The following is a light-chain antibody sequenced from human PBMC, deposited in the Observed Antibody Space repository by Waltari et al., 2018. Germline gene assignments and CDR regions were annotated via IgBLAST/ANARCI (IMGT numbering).Light chain of an antibody. CDR2: DAS. J-gene: IGKJ1*01. Sequence: EIVLTQSPGTLSLSPGERATLSCRASQGISSRYVAWYQQKPGQAPRLLIYDASSRATGIPGRFSGSGSGTDFTLTISRLEPEDFAVYYCQQYHISPQTFGQGTKVENK. V-gene: IGKV3-20*01. CDR3: QQYHISPQT. CDR1: QGISSRY.